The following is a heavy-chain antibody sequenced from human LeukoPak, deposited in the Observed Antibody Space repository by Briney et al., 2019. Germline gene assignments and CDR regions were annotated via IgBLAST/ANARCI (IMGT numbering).Heavy chain of an antibody. Sequence: ASVKVSCKASGYTFTGHYIHWVRQAPGQGLEWMGWINPKNAAANYGQRFQGRVTMTRDTSTGTVYMELNTLRSNDTAVYYCARTLYISAAPGGFDYWGQGTLVTVSS. D-gene: IGHD6-13*01. J-gene: IGHJ4*02. CDR3: ARTLYISAAPGGFDY. CDR1: GYTFTGHY. CDR2: INPKNAAA. V-gene: IGHV1-2*02.